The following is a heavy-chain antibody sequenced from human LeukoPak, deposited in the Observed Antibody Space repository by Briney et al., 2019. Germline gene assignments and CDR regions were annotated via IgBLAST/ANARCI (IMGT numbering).Heavy chain of an antibody. J-gene: IGHJ4*02. CDR2: ISSSSSYT. V-gene: IGHV3-11*05. CDR3: ARETPHGSLTFDY. CDR1: GFTFSDYY. D-gene: IGHD3-10*01. Sequence: GGSLRLSCAASGFTFSDYYMSWIRQAPGKGLEWVSYISSSSSYTNYADSVKGRFTISRDNAKNSLYLQMNSLRAEDTAVYYCARETPHGSLTFDYWGQGTRVTVSS.